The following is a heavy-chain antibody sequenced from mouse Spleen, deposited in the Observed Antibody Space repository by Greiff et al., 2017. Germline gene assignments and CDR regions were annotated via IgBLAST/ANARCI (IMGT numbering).Heavy chain of an antibody. CDR3: ARGLGQGFAY. CDR1: GYTFTSYW. V-gene: IGHV1-50*01. J-gene: IGHJ3*01. CDR2: IDPSDSYT. D-gene: IGHD4-1*01. Sequence: VQLQQPGAELVKPGASVKLSCKASGYTFTSYWMQWVKQRPGQGLEWIGEIDPSDSYTNYNQKFKGKATLTVDTSSSTAYMQLSSLTSEDSAVYYCARGLGQGFAYWGQGTLVTVSA.